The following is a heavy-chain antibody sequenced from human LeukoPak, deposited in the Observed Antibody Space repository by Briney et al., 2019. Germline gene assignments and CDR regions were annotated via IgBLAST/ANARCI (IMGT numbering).Heavy chain of an antibody. Sequence: SETLSLTCTVSGGSISSYYWSWIRQPPGKGLEWIGYIYYSGSTNYNPSLKSRVTISVDTSKNQFSLKLSSVTAADTAVYYCASYPAAAGTDYWGQGTLVTVSS. CDR1: GGSISSYY. J-gene: IGHJ4*02. CDR3: ASYPAAAGTDY. CDR2: IYYSGST. V-gene: IGHV4-59*01. D-gene: IGHD6-13*01.